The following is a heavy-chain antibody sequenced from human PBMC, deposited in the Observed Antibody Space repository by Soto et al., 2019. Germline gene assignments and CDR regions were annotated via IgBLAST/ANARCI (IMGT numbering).Heavy chain of an antibody. Sequence: QVQLQESGPGLVKPSETLSLTCTVSGGSISSYYWSWIRQPPGKGLEWIGYIYYSGSTHYNPSLKSRVTISVDTSKNKFSLKLSSVTAADTAVYYCARLGYCSGGSCYLFAFDIWGQGTMVTVSS. V-gene: IGHV4-59*08. CDR3: ARLGYCSGGSCYLFAFDI. J-gene: IGHJ3*02. CDR2: IYYSGST. D-gene: IGHD2-15*01. CDR1: GGSISSYY.